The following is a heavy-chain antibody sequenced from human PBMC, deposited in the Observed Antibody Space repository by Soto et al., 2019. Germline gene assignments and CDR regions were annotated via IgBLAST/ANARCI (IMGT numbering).Heavy chain of an antibody. CDR2: INHSGST. CDR1: GGSFSGYY. Sequence: SETLSLTCAVYGGSFSGYYWSWIRQPPGKGLEWIGEINHSGSTNYNPSLKSRVTISVDTSKNQFSLKLSSVTAADTAVYYCARRKSNGKQLGNWFDPWGQGTLVTVSS. D-gene: IGHD6-6*01. CDR3: ARRKSNGKQLGNWFDP. J-gene: IGHJ5*02. V-gene: IGHV4-34*01.